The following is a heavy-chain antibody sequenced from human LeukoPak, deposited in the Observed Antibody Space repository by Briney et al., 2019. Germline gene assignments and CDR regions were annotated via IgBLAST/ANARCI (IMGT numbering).Heavy chain of an antibody. CDR3: ARAGRWLQLRWYFDL. D-gene: IGHD5-24*01. Sequence: SETPSLTCAVYGGSFSGYYWSWIRQPPGKGLEWIGEINHSGSTNYNPSLKSRVTISVDTSKNQFSLKLSSVTAADTAVYYCARAGRWLQLRWYFDLWGRGTLVTVSS. J-gene: IGHJ2*01. CDR1: GGSFSGYY. V-gene: IGHV4-34*01. CDR2: INHSGST.